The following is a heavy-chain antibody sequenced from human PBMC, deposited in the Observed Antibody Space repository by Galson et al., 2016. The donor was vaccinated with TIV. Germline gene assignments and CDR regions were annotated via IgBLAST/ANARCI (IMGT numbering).Heavy chain of an antibody. Sequence: SVKVSCKASGGTFISYAITWVRQAPGQGLEWMGQIIPVFPTPNYAQKFPGRVTISADVSTSTTYMELTSLRSEDTAIYYCASRYTTGSYYFDYWGQGTLVTVSS. J-gene: IGHJ4*02. CDR2: IIPVFPTP. CDR3: ASRYTTGSYYFDY. D-gene: IGHD2-8*02. V-gene: IGHV1-69*13. CDR1: GGTFISYA.